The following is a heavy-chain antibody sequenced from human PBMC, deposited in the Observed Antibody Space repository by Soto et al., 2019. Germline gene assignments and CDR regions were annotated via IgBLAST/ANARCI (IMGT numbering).Heavy chain of an antibody. CDR3: ARDLAGVGGAGPREYSDGFDP. V-gene: IGHV4-31*03. Sequence: TLSLTCTVSGGSISSGGYYWSWIRQHPGKGLEWIGYIYYSGSTYYNPSLKSRVTISVDTSKNQLSLKLSSVTAAATAVYYGARDLAGVGGAGPREYSDGFDPWGQGTLVTVSS. CDR2: IYYSGST. CDR1: GGSISSGGYY. D-gene: IGHD2-15*01. J-gene: IGHJ5*02.